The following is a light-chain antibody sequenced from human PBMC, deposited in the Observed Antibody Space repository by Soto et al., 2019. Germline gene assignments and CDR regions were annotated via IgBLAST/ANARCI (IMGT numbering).Light chain of an antibody. V-gene: IGKV1-27*01. Sequence: DIQMTPSPTSLSASVGDRVTITCRASQGIRNYVAWYQQIPGKAPKLLIYAASTLQSGVPSRFSGSGSGTDFTLTINGLQPEDVATYSCQKYSSVPVFGPGTKVEIK. CDR2: AAS. CDR1: QGIRNY. CDR3: QKYSSVPV. J-gene: IGKJ3*01.